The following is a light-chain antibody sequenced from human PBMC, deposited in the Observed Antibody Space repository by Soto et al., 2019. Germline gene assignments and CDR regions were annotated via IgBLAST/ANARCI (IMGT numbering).Light chain of an antibody. V-gene: IGKV2D-29*01. CDR1: QSLLHSDGKTY. CDR2: EVS. CDR3: LQCVHLPWT. J-gene: IGKJ1*01. Sequence: DIVMTQTPLSLSVTPGQPASISCKSSQSLLHSDGKTYFYWYLQKPGQPPQLLITEVSNRFPGVPDRFSGSGSGTSFTLTISRVEAEDVGVYHCLQCVHLPWTFGQGTKVEIK.